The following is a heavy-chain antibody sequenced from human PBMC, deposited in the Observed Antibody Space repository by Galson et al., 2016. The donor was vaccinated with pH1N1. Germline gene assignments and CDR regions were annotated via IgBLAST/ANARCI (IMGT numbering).Heavy chain of an antibody. Sequence: SLRLSCAASGFTFSDYYMSWIRQAPGKGLEWISYVSGSTRTKKYADSVKGRFTISRDNAKNSLYLQLNSLRAEDTAVYYCARDWPIYHNTGGLPDTAFDIWGQGTMVTISS. D-gene: IGHD2-8*02. V-gene: IGHV3-11*01. CDR2: VSGSTRTK. J-gene: IGHJ3*02. CDR3: ARDWPIYHNTGGLPDTAFDI. CDR1: GFTFSDYY.